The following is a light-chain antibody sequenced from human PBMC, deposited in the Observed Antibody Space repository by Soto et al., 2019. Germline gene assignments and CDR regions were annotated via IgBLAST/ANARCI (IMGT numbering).Light chain of an antibody. Sequence: EIVMTQSPATLSVSPGERATLSCRASQSVSSNLAWYQQKPGQAPRLLIYGASTRATGIPARFSGSGSGTDFTLTINSLEPEDFAVYYCQQRSNWPGTFGPGTKVDIK. CDR2: GAS. CDR1: QSVSSN. V-gene: IGKV3-15*01. CDR3: QQRSNWPGT. J-gene: IGKJ3*01.